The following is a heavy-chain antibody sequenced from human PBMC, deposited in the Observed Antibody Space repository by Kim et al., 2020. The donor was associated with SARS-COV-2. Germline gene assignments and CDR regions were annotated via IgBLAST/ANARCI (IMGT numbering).Heavy chain of an antibody. D-gene: IGHD6-13*01. Sequence: GGSLRLSCAASGFTFSSYWMSWVRQAPGKGLEWVANIKQDGSEKYYVDSVKGRFTISRDNAKNSLYLQMNSLRAEDTAVYYCARVGERAAAGHLVYYYYYYGMDVWGQGTTVTVSS. CDR2: IKQDGSEK. J-gene: IGHJ6*02. V-gene: IGHV3-7*01. CDR3: ARVGERAAAGHLVYYYYYYGMDV. CDR1: GFTFSSYW.